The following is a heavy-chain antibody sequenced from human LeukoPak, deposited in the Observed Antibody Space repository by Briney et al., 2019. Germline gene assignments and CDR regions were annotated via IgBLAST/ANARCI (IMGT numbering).Heavy chain of an antibody. J-gene: IGHJ5*02. D-gene: IGHD1-14*01. V-gene: IGHV1-69*13. Sequence: GASVKVSCKASGGTFSSYAISWVRQAPGQGLEWMGGIIPIFSTANYAQKFQGRVTITADESTSTAYMELSSLRSEDTAVYYCARDLGPGYNWFDPWGQGTLVTVSS. CDR3: ARDLGPGYNWFDP. CDR1: GGTFSSYA. CDR2: IIPIFSTA.